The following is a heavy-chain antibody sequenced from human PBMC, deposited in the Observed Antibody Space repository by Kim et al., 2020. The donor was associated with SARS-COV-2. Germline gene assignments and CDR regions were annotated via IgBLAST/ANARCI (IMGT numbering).Heavy chain of an antibody. V-gene: IGHV3-11*05. CDR1: GFTFSDYY. D-gene: IGHD4-17*01. CDR2: ISSSSSYT. J-gene: IGHJ3*02. CDR3: ARDVSTTVTIQGVEAFDI. Sequence: GGSLRLSCAASGFTFSDYYMSWIRQAPGKGLEWVSYISSSSSYTNYADSVKGRFTISRDNAKNSLYLQMNSLRAEDTAVYYCARDVSTTVTIQGVEAFDIWGQGTMVTVSS.